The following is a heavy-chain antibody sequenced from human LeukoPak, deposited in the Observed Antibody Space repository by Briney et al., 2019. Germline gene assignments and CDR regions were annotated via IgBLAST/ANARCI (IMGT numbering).Heavy chain of an antibody. CDR1: GGSISSNY. D-gene: IGHD1-7*01. CDR2: IYTGGST. J-gene: IGHJ3*02. V-gene: IGHV4-4*07. CDR3: ARGTTAYDAFDI. Sequence: PSETLSLTCTVSGGSISSNYWSWIRQPAGKGLEWIGRIYTGGSTNYNPSLKSRVTMSVDTSKNQFSLKLSSVTAADTAVYYCARGTTAYDAFDIWGQGTMVTVSS.